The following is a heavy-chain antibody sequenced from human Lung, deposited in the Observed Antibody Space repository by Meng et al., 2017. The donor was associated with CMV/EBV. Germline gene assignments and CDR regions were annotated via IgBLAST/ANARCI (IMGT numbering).Heavy chain of an antibody. CDR2: INPNSGGT. D-gene: IGHD2-2*01. CDR1: GYTFTGYY. J-gene: IGHJ6*02. Sequence: ASXXVSCKASGYTFTGYYMHWVRQAPGQGLEWMGWINPNSGGTNYAQKFQGRVTMTRDTSISTAYMELSRLRSDDTAVYYCARACSSTSCYPYYYYYYGMDFWGQGTXVTVSS. V-gene: IGHV1-2*02. CDR3: ARACSSTSCYPYYYYYYGMDF.